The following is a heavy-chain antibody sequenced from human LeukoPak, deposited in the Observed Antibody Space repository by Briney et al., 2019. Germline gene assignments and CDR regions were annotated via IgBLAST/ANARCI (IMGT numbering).Heavy chain of an antibody. V-gene: IGHV4-38-2*01. J-gene: IGHJ4*02. D-gene: IGHD3-22*01. CDR3: ARNDSSGYFDY. Sequence: SETLSLTCAVSDYSISSGDYWGWIRQPPGKGLEWIGSVYYSGSTHYSPSLKNRVTISVETSKNQFSLKLRSVTAADTALYYCARNDSSGYFDYWGQGTLVTVSS. CDR1: DYSISSGDY. CDR2: VYYSGST.